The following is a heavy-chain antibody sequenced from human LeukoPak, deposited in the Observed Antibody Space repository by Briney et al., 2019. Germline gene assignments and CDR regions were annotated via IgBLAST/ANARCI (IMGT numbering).Heavy chain of an antibody. J-gene: IGHJ4*02. CDR1: GYTFTGYY. V-gene: IGHV1-2*02. Sequence: GASVKVSCKASGYTFTGYYMHWVRQAPGQGLEWMGWINPNSGGTNYAQKFQGRVTTTRDTSISTAYMELSRLRSDDTAVYYCARAGQLLWFGESQYYFDYWGQGTLVTVSS. CDR3: ARAGQLLWFGESQYYFDY. CDR2: INPNSGGT. D-gene: IGHD3-10*01.